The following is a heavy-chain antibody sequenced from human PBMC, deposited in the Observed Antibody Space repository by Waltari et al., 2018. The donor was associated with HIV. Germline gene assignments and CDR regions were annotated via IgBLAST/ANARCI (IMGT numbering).Heavy chain of an antibody. CDR2: IYPGDSDT. CDR1: GYSFTSYW. J-gene: IGHJ4*02. D-gene: IGHD3-9*01. Sequence: EVQLVQSGAEVKKPGESLKISCKGSGYSFTSYWIGWVRQMPGKGLEWMGIIYPGDSDTRYSPAFQGQVTISADKSISTAYLQWSSLKASDTAMYYCARTGRYFDWLLSFDYWGQGTLVTVSS. CDR3: ARTGRYFDWLLSFDY. V-gene: IGHV5-51*03.